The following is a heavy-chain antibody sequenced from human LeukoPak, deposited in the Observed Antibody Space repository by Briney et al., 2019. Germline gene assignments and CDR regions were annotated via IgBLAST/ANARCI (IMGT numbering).Heavy chain of an antibody. CDR3: AELGITMIGGV. V-gene: IGHV3-21*01. D-gene: IGHD3-10*02. CDR1: GFTFSSYG. Sequence: SGGSLRLSCAASGFTFSSYGMNWVRQAPGKGLEWVSSISSSSGYIYYADSVKGRFTISRDNAKNSLYLQMNSLRAEDTAVYYCAELGITMIGGVWGKGTTVTISS. CDR2: ISSSSGYI. J-gene: IGHJ6*04.